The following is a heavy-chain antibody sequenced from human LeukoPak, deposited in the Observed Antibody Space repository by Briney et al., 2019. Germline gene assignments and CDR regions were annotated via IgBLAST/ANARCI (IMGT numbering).Heavy chain of an antibody. V-gene: IGHV1-69*01. D-gene: IGHD3-10*01. CDR2: IIPIFGTA. Sequence: EASVKVSCKASGGTFSSYAISWVRQAPGQGLEWMGGIIPIFGTANYAQKFQGRVTITADESTSTAYMELSSLRSEDTAVYYCATQTAVYYYGSGSYTDPWGQGTLVTVSS. CDR1: GGTFSSYA. J-gene: IGHJ5*02. CDR3: ATQTAVYYYGSGSYTDP.